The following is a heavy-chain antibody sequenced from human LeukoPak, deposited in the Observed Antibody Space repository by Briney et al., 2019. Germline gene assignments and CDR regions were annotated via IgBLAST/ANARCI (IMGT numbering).Heavy chain of an antibody. CDR1: GFTFSSYG. CDR3: ARDGIAAAGQYYCYGMDV. D-gene: IGHD6-13*01. Sequence: GRSLRLSCAASGFTFSSYGMHWVRQAPGKGLEWVAVIWYDGDSKYYADSVKGRFTISRDNSKNTLYLQMNSLRAEDTAVYYCARDGIAAAGQYYCYGMDVWGQGTTVTVSS. CDR2: IWYDGDSK. J-gene: IGHJ6*02. V-gene: IGHV3-33*01.